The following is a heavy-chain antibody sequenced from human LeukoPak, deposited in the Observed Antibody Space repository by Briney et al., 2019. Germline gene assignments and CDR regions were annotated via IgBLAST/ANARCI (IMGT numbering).Heavy chain of an antibody. D-gene: IGHD3-10*01. Sequence: GGSLRLSCAASGFTFSSYSMNWVRQAPGKGLEWVSSISSSSSYIYYADSVKGRFTISRDNAKNSLYLQMNSLRAEVTAVYYCARDRDYYGSGSQWNDYWGQGTLVTVSS. V-gene: IGHV3-21*01. CDR2: ISSSSSYI. J-gene: IGHJ4*02. CDR3: ARDRDYYGSGSQWNDY. CDR1: GFTFSSYS.